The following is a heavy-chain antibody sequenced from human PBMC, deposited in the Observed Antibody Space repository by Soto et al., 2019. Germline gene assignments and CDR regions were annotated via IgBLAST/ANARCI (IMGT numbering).Heavy chain of an antibody. J-gene: IGHJ4*02. D-gene: IGHD2-21*02. V-gene: IGHV1-3*01. Sequence: XVKVSCKASGYTSTSYVMHWVRQAPGQRLEWMGWINAGNGNTKYSQKFQDRVTITRDTSASTAHMDLSSLRFEDTAVYYCASIADSSTAPWGQGTPVTVS. CDR3: ASIADSSTAP. CDR2: INAGNGNT. CDR1: GYTSTSYV.